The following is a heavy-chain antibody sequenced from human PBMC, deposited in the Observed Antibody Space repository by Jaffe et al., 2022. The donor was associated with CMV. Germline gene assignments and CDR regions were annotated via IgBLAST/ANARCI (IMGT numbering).Heavy chain of an antibody. Sequence: EVQLVESGGGLVQPGGSLRLSCAASGFTFSSYEMNWVRQAPGKGLEWVSYISSSGSTIYYADSVKGRFTISRDNAKNSLYLQMNSLRAEDTAVYYCASFCSSTSCYVGGDYWGQGTLVTVSS. J-gene: IGHJ4*02. CDR1: GFTFSSYE. CDR3: ASFCSSTSCYVGGDY. V-gene: IGHV3-48*03. D-gene: IGHD2-2*01. CDR2: ISSSGSTI.